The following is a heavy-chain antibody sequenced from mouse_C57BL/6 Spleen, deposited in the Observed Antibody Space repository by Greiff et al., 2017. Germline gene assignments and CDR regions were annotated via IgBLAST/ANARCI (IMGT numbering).Heavy chain of an antibody. Sequence: QVQLQQPGAELVKPGASVKLSCKASGYTFTSYWMHWVKQRPGRGLEWIGRIDPNSGGTKYNKKFKSKATLTVDKPSSTAYMQLSRLTSGDTAVYDYAKDYDEAMDYWGQGTSVTVSS. J-gene: IGHJ4*01. V-gene: IGHV1-72*01. D-gene: IGHD2-3*01. CDR2: IDPNSGGT. CDR3: AKDYDEAMDY. CDR1: GYTFTSYW.